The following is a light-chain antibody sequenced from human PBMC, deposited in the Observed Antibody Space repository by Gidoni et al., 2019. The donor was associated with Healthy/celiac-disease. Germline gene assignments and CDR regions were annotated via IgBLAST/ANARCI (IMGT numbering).Light chain of an antibody. CDR2: GWS. J-gene: IGKJ3*01. CDR3: QQFDSWPLA. V-gene: IGKV3-15*01. Sequence: DIVMTQSPATLSASPGEGATLSCRASESVSTNVAWYQQQRGQAPRRISSGWSSRPPGISARFSGSGAGTECSLSISILESEDFAVYYCQQFDSWPLACGPXT. CDR1: ESVSTN.